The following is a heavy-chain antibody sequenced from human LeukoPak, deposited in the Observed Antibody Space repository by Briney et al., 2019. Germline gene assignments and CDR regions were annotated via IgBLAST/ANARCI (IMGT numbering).Heavy chain of an antibody. J-gene: IGHJ4*02. V-gene: IGHV1-2*04. CDR3: ARSQLAEGDFDY. CDR1: GYTFTGYY. Sequence: ASVKVSCMASGYTFTGYYMHWVRQAPGQPLEWMGWINPNSGGTNYAQKFQGWVTMTRDTSISTAYMELSTLRSDDTAVYYCARSQLAEGDFDYWGQGTLVTVSS. D-gene: IGHD3-16*01. CDR2: INPNSGGT.